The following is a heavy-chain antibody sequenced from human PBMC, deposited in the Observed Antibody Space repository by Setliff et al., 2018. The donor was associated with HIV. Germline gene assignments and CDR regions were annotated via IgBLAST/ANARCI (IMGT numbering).Heavy chain of an antibody. CDR1: GDSVINYD. D-gene: IGHD2-2*03. CDR2: VYGNTIT. Sequence: ASETLSLTCNVSGDSVINYDWTWVRQPAGKGLEWIGRVYGNTITKYNPFLESRLTLSLDAPKNQFSLRLRSLSAADTAIYYCARENHGFPVDWGQGTLVTVSS. CDR3: ARENHGFPVD. J-gene: IGHJ4*02. V-gene: IGHV4-4*07.